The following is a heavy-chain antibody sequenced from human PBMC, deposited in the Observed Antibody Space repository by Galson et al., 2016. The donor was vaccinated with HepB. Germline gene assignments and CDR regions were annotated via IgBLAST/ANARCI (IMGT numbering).Heavy chain of an antibody. J-gene: IGHJ4*02. D-gene: IGHD3-9*01. CDR3: ARNTYLRFFDWRCFDH. V-gene: IGHV1-3*01. CDR2: INVAKGNT. Sequence: SCKASGYTFTSYVIHWVRQAPGQRLEYMGWINVAKGNTKYSQKFQGRVTISRDTSASTAYMELSSLTSEDTAIYYCARNTYLRFFDWRCFDHWGQGTLVTVSS. CDR1: GYTFTSYV.